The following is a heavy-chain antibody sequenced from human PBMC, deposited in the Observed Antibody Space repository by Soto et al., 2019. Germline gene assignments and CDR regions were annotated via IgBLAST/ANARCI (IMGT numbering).Heavy chain of an antibody. V-gene: IGHV1-24*01. Sequence: QVQLVQSGAEVKKPGASVKVSCKVSGYTLTELSMHWVRQAPGKGLEWMGGFDPEDGETIYAQKFQGRVTMTEDTSTDTAYMELSSLRSEDTAVYYCATSTVLIVGATIRVTVGMDVWGQGTTVTVSS. CDR2: FDPEDGET. D-gene: IGHD1-26*01. CDR1: GYTLTELS. CDR3: ATSTVLIVGATIRVTVGMDV. J-gene: IGHJ6*02.